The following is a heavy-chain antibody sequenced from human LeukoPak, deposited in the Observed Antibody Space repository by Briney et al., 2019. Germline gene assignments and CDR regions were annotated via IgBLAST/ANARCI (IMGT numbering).Heavy chain of an antibody. J-gene: IGHJ2*01. CDR2: IHYTGAT. Sequence: PSETLSLTCTVSGGSITRGEFYWSWIRQPPGKGLEWIGEIHYTGATNYKPSLKSRVTISGDPSKNQVSLRVSSVTAADTAVYYCARGVLGPYYFDLWGRGTLVTVSS. CDR1: GGSITRGEFY. D-gene: IGHD7-27*01. V-gene: IGHV4-61*08. CDR3: ARGVLGPYYFDL.